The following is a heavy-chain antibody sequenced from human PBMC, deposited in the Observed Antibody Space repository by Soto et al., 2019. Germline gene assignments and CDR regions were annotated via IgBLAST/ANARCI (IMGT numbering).Heavy chain of an antibody. J-gene: IGHJ6*02. CDR1: SGSISGSRYY. V-gene: IGHV4-39*01. D-gene: IGHD3-10*01. CDR2: MYYSGST. Sequence: SETLSLTCTVSSGSISGSRYYWGWIRQPPGKGLEWIGSMYYSGSTYYNPSLKSRVTISVDTPKNQFSLKLDSVTAADTAVYYCARSVWFGELLPLYYYYGMDVWGQGTTVTVSS. CDR3: ARSVWFGELLPLYYYYGMDV.